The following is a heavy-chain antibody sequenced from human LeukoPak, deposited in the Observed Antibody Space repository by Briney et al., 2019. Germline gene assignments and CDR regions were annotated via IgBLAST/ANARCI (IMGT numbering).Heavy chain of an antibody. CDR3: ARVPSSGSYYGYFDY. Sequence: QPGGSLRLSCAAPGFTFRTYRVNWVGQAPGKGLEWVSSISSGSTTIYYADSVKGRFTVSRDNAKNSLYLQMDRLRDEDTDVYYCARVPSSGSYYGYFDYWGQGTLVTVSS. CDR1: GFTFRTYR. V-gene: IGHV3-48*02. CDR2: ISSGSTTI. J-gene: IGHJ4*02. D-gene: IGHD1-26*01.